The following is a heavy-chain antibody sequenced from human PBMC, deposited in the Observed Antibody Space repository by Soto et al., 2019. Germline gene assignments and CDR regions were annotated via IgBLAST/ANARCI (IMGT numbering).Heavy chain of an antibody. V-gene: IGHV3-66*01. CDR3: ASIADRGAQRYYYYYGMDV. Sequence: GRSLRLSWAAAGCTGSGIYMSWVRKAPGKGLEWVSVIYSGGSPYYADSVKGRFTISRDNSKNTLYLQMNSLRAEDTAVYYCASIADRGAQRYYYYYGMDVWGQGTTVTVSS. CDR2: IYSGGSP. CDR1: GCTGSGIY. D-gene: IGHD3-10*01. J-gene: IGHJ6*02.